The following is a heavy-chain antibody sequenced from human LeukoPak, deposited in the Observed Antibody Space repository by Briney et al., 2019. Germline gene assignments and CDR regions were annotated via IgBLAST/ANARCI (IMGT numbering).Heavy chain of an antibody. CDR2: INPSGGST. J-gene: IGHJ4*02. Sequence: ASVKVSCKASGYTFTSYYMHWVRQAPGQGLEWMGIINPSGGSTSYAQKFQGRVTMTRDMSTSTVYMELSSLRSEDTAVYYCATGRWLQLLVDYWGQGTLVTVSS. V-gene: IGHV1-46*01. CDR1: GYTFTSYY. CDR3: ATGRWLQLLVDY. D-gene: IGHD5-24*01.